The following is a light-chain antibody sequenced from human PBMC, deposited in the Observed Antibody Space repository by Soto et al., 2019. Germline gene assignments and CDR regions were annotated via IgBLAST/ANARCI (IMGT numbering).Light chain of an antibody. CDR1: QSISSW. V-gene: IGKV1-5*03. Sequence: DIQMTQSPSTLSASVGDRVTITCRASQSISSWLAWYQQKPGKAPKLLIYKASSLESGVPSRFSGSGSGTEFTLTISSLQPDDFATYYCKQYNSYSXTFGQGTKVDIK. CDR3: KQYNSYSXT. J-gene: IGKJ1*01. CDR2: KAS.